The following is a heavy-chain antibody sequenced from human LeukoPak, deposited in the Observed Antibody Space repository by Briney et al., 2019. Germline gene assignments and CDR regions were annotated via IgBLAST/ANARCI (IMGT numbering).Heavy chain of an antibody. Sequence: GGSLRLSCAASGFTFSSYWMNWARQAPGKGLEWVANINQDGREKYYVDSVKGRFTISRDNAKNSLYLQMNSLRAEDTAVYYCARNKLRTFDYWGQGTLVTVSS. CDR3: ARNKLRTFDY. CDR2: INQDGREK. D-gene: IGHD7-27*01. V-gene: IGHV3-7*03. CDR1: GFTFSSYW. J-gene: IGHJ4*02.